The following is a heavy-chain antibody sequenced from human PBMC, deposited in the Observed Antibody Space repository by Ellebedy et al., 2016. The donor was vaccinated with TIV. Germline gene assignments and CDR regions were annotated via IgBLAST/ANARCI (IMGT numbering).Heavy chain of an antibody. J-gene: IGHJ4*02. CDR1: GGTFSSYA. D-gene: IGHD3-9*01. Sequence: ASVKVSCKASGGTFSSYAISWVRQAPGQGLEWMGGIIPILGIANYAQKFQGRVTITADKSTSTAYMELSSLRSEDTAVYYRARDYSSARGGYYDILTGYSYWGQGTLVTVSS. CDR2: IIPILGIA. V-gene: IGHV1-69*10. CDR3: ARDYSSARGGYYDILTGYSY.